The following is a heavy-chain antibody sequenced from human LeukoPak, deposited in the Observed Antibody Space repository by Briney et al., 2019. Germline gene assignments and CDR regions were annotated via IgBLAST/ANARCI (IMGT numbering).Heavy chain of an antibody. CDR1: GFRVSDYY. V-gene: IGHV3-66*04. D-gene: IGHD6-19*01. CDR2: IRDSGEA. CDR3: ARLGYGGSGWFFDY. J-gene: IGHJ4*02. Sequence: GGSLRLSCAVSGFRVSDYYMSWVRQAPGKGLEWVGLIRDSGEAFYADFARGRFAISRDESENTLYLQMNSLRAEDTAVYYCARLGYGGSGWFFDYWGQGTLVTVSS.